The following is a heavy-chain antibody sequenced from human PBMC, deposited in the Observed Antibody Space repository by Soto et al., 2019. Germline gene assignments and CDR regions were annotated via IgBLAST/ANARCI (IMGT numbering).Heavy chain of an antibody. CDR3: TSTIVGVVIPGAYYYGMYV. CDR2: IRSKVYGGTT. V-gene: IGHV3-49*03. J-gene: IGHJ6*02. Sequence: PGGSLRLSCIASGFTFGDYAMSWFRQAPGKGLEWVGFIRSKVYGGTTEYAASVKGRFTISRDDSISIAYLQMNSLKTEDTAVYYCTSTIVGVVIPGAYYYGMYVWGQGTTVTVSS. D-gene: IGHD3-3*01. CDR1: GFTFGDYA.